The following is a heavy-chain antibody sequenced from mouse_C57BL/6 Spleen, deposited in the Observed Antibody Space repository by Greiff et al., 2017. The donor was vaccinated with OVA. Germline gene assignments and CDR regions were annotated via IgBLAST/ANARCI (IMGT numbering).Heavy chain of an antibody. CDR3: ARRTYYSNYDCYAMDY. J-gene: IGHJ4*01. CDR1: GYTFTTYP. V-gene: IGHV1-47*01. D-gene: IGHD2-5*01. CDR2: FHPYNDDT. Sequence: QVQLQQSGAELVKPGASVKLSCKASGYTFTTYPIEWMKQNHGKSLEWIGNFHPYNDDTKYNEKFKGKATLTVEKSSSTVYLELSRLTSDDSAVYYCARRTYYSNYDCYAMDYWGQGTSVTVSS.